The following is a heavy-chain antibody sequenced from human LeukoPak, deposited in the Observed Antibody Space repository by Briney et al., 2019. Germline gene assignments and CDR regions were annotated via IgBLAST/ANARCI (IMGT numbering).Heavy chain of an antibody. CDR1: GFTFSSYW. D-gene: IGHD5-12*01. V-gene: IGHV3-7*01. Sequence: GGSLRLSCAASGFTFSSYWMSWVRQAPGKGLEWVANIKQDGSEKYYVDSVKGRFTFSRDNAKNSLYLQMNSLRAEDTAVYYCARGYSGYDLDYWGQGTLVTVSS. CDR3: ARGYSGYDLDY. CDR2: IKQDGSEK. J-gene: IGHJ4*02.